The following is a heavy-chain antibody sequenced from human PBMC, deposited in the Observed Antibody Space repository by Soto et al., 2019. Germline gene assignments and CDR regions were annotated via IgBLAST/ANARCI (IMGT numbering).Heavy chain of an antibody. CDR2: ISYDGSNK. CDR1: GFTFSSYG. J-gene: IGHJ4*02. Sequence: GGSLRLSCAASGFTFSSYGMHWVRQAPGKGLEWVAVISYDGSNKYYADSVKGRFTISRDNSKNTLYLQMNSLRAEDTAVYYCAKCDGSSWYGALNYWGQGTLVTVSS. CDR3: AKCDGSSWYGALNY. D-gene: IGHD6-13*01. V-gene: IGHV3-30*18.